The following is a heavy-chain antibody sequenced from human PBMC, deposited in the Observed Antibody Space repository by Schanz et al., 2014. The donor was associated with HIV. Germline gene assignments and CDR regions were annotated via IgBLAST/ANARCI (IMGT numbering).Heavy chain of an antibody. V-gene: IGHV1-58*01. Sequence: QLVQSGAEVKKPGASVRVSCTASGFTFTATAVQWVRQARGQRLEWIGWIVAGRGDTNYAQKFQQRVNITRDRSTSTAYMQLDSLTSEDTAVYYCAAGGPVTGTTSYTYGMHVWGQGTTVTVSS. CDR2: IVAGRGDT. CDR1: GFTFTATA. J-gene: IGHJ6*02. CDR3: AAGGPVTGTTSYTYGMHV. D-gene: IGHD1-1*01.